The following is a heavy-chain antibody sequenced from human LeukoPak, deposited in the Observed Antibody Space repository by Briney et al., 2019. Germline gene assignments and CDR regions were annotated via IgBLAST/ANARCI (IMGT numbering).Heavy chain of an antibody. CDR3: AKTRATYYYDSSGYYSHY. J-gene: IGHJ4*02. CDR1: GFTVSSNY. Sequence: GGSLRLSCAASGFTVSSNYMSWVRQAPGKGLEWVSVIYSGGSTYYADSVKGRFTISRDNSKNTLYLQMNSLRAEDTAVYYCAKTRATYYYDSSGYYSHYWGQGTLVTVSS. CDR2: IYSGGST. V-gene: IGHV3-66*01. D-gene: IGHD3-22*01.